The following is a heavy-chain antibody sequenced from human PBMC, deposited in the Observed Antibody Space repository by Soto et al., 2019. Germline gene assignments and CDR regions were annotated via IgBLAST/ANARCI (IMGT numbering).Heavy chain of an antibody. V-gene: IGHV3-30*18. J-gene: IGHJ6*02. Sequence: QVQLVESGGGVVQPGRSLRLSCAASGFTFSSYGMHWVRQAPGKGLEWVAVISYDGSNKYYADSVKGRFTISRDNSKNTLYLQMNSLRAEDTAVYYCAKETYGDYAWHYYGMDVWGQGTTVTVSS. CDR1: GFTFSSYG. D-gene: IGHD4-17*01. CDR2: ISYDGSNK. CDR3: AKETYGDYAWHYYGMDV.